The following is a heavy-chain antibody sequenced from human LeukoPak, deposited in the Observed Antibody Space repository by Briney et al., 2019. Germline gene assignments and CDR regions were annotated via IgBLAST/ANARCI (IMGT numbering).Heavy chain of an antibody. CDR3: ARDKVVLVTMIVKDAFDI. CDR2: IIPIFGTA. CDR1: GGTFSSYA. J-gene: IGHJ3*02. Sequence: SVKVSCKASGGTFSSYAISWVRQAPGQGLEWMGGIIPIFGTANYAQKFQGRVTITADESTSTAYMELSSLRSEDTAVYYCARDKVVLVTMIVKDAFDIWGQGTMVTVSS. V-gene: IGHV1-69*13. D-gene: IGHD3-22*01.